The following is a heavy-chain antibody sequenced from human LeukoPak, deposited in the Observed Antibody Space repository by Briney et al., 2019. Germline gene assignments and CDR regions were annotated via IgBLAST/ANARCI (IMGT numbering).Heavy chain of an antibody. CDR1: GGTFSSYP. V-gene: IGHV1-69*06. CDR2: IIPMFDTA. J-gene: IGHJ3*02. Sequence: SVKVSCKASGGTFSSYPISWVRQAPGQGLEWMGGIIPMFDTADFAQKFQGRVTITADTSTSTAYMHLSSLRSEDTAVYYCARARSGPYGSGSLDAFDIWGQGTMVTVSS. CDR3: ARARSGPYGSGSLDAFDI. D-gene: IGHD3-10*01.